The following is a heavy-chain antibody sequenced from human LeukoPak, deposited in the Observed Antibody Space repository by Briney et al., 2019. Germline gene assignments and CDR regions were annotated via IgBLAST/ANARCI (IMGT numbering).Heavy chain of an antibody. V-gene: IGHV3-11*01. Sequence: GGSLRLSCAASGFTFSDYYMSWIRQAPGKGLEWVSYISSSGSTIYYADSVKGRFTISRDNAKNSLYLQMNSPRAEDTAVYYCARGMLEDYDFWSGYPYGMDVWGQGTTVTVSS. J-gene: IGHJ6*02. CDR3: ARGMLEDYDFWSGYPYGMDV. CDR1: GFTFSDYY. D-gene: IGHD3-3*01. CDR2: ISSSGSTI.